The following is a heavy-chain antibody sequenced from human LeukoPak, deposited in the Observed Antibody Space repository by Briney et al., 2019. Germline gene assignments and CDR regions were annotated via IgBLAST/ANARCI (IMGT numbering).Heavy chain of an antibody. J-gene: IGHJ4*02. Sequence: GGSLRLSCAASGFIFSSYGMHWVRQAPGKGLEWVAFIRYDGSNKYYADSVEGRFTISRDNSKNTLYLQMNSLRAEDTAVYYCAKDRSGSYSQGLDYWGQGTLVTVSS. CDR2: IRYDGSNK. V-gene: IGHV3-30*02. CDR1: GFIFSSYG. D-gene: IGHD1-26*01. CDR3: AKDRSGSYSQGLDY.